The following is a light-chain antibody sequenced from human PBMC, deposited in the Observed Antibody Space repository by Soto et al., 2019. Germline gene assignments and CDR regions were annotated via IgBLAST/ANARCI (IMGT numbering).Light chain of an antibody. Sequence: QSVLTQPPSVSGAPGQRVTISCTGSSSNIGAGYDVHWYQQLPGTAPKLLIYANSNRPSGVPDRFSGSKSGTSASLAITGLQAEDEADYYCKSYDSSLSGYVFGTGTKLTVL. CDR3: KSYDSSLSGYV. CDR1: SSNIGAGYD. J-gene: IGLJ1*01. CDR2: ANS. V-gene: IGLV1-40*01.